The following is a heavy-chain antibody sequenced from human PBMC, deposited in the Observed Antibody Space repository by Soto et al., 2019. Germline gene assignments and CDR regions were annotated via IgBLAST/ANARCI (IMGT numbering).Heavy chain of an antibody. CDR3: AKGSTTIVSSGINWFDS. J-gene: IGHJ5*01. Sequence: PSETLSLTCTVSGGSISSYYWSWIRQPAGKGLEWIGRIYTSGSTNYNPSLKSRVTMSVDTSKNQFSLKLSSVTAEDTAIYYCAKGSTTIVSSGINWFDSWGQGTLVTVSS. CDR1: GGSISSYY. CDR2: IYTSGST. D-gene: IGHD3-22*01. V-gene: IGHV4-4*07.